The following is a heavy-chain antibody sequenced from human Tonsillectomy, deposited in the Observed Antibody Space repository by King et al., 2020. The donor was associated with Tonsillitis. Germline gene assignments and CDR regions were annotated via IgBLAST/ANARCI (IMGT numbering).Heavy chain of an antibody. CDR2: IYYSGSA. V-gene: IGHV4-39*01. J-gene: IGHJ6*02. Sequence: QLQESGPGLVKPSETLSLTCTVSGGSTSSSSYYWGWIRQPPGKGLEWIGSIYYSGSAYYNPSLKSRGTISVDTSKNQFSLKLSSVTAADTAVYYCAGQPSIAARSYYYYGMDVWGQGTTVTVSS. CDR1: GGSTSSSSYY. D-gene: IGHD6-6*01. CDR3: AGQPSIAARSYYYYGMDV.